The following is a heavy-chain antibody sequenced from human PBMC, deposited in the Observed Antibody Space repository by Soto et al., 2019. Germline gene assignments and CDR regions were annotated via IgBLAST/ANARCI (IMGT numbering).Heavy chain of an antibody. Sequence: QVQLVQSGAEVKKPGSSVKVSCKASGGTFSSYTISWVRQAPGRGLEWMGRIIPILGIANYAQKFQGRVTITADKSTSSAYMELSSLRSEDTAVYYCAKWGGYDDYWGQGTLVTVSS. V-gene: IGHV1-69*02. D-gene: IGHD5-12*01. CDR3: AKWGGYDDY. CDR1: GGTFSSYT. CDR2: IIPILGIA. J-gene: IGHJ4*02.